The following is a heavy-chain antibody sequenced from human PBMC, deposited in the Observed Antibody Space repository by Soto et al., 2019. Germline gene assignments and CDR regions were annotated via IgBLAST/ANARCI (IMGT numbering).Heavy chain of an antibody. CDR2: INPSGGST. D-gene: IGHD3-22*01. Sequence: QVQLVQSGAEVKKPGSSVKVSCKASGGTFSSYAISWVRQAPGQGLEWMGIINPSGGSTSYAQKFQGRVTMTRDTSTSTVYMELSSLRSEDTAVYYCARDGDDSSGYYPNWFDPWGQGTLVTVSS. V-gene: IGHV1-46*01. J-gene: IGHJ5*02. CDR1: GGTFSSYA. CDR3: ARDGDDSSGYYPNWFDP.